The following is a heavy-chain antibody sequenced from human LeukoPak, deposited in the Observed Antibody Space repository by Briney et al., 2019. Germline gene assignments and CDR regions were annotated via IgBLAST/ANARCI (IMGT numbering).Heavy chain of an antibody. V-gene: IGHV3-21*06. J-gene: IGHJ4*02. CDR3: VRGDRRDY. CDR1: GFTFSSYG. CDR2: IDSSGGYM. Sequence: RGSLRLSCAASGFTFSSYGMSWVRQAPGEGLEWVSSIDSSGGYMFYADSVKGRFIISRDNAKDSLYLQMNSLRVEDTAVYYCVRGDRRDYWGQGTLVTVSS.